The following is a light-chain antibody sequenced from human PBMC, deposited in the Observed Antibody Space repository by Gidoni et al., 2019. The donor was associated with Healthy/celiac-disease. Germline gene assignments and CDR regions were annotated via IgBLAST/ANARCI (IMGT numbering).Light chain of an antibody. CDR3: SSYTSSSTLGV. J-gene: IGLJ2*01. Sequence: QSALTQPSSVPGSPGQSITISCTGTSSDVGGYNYVSWYQQHPGKAPKLMIYDVSNRPSGVSNRFSGATSCNTASLTISGVQAEEEADYYCSSYTSSSTLGVFGGGTKLTVL. V-gene: IGLV2-14*03. CDR2: DVS. CDR1: SSDVGGYNY.